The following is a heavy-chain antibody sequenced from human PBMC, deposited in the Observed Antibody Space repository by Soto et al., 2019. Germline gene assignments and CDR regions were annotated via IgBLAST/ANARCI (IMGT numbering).Heavy chain of an antibody. CDR3: ARQDYALGPFDY. J-gene: IGHJ4*02. V-gene: IGHV4-30-2*01. CDR1: GGSISSGGYS. D-gene: IGHD4-17*01. Sequence: PSETLSLTCAVSGGSISSGGYSWSWIRQPPGKGLEWIGYIQHGGSTYYNPSLKSRVTISVDRSKNQFSLKLTSVTAADTAVYYCARQDYALGPFDYWGQGTLVTVAS. CDR2: IQHGGST.